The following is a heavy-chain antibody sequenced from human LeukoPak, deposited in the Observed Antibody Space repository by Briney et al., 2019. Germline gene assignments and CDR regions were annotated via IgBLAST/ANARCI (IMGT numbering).Heavy chain of an antibody. Sequence: ASVKVSCKASGYTFTSYGISWVRQAPGQGLEWMGIINPSGGSTSYAQKFQGRVTMTRDMSTSTVYMELSSLRSEDTAVYYCARAVGTGGAFDIWGQGTMVTVSS. CDR1: GYTFTSYG. CDR3: ARAVGTGGAFDI. D-gene: IGHD3-10*01. V-gene: IGHV1-46*01. CDR2: INPSGGST. J-gene: IGHJ3*02.